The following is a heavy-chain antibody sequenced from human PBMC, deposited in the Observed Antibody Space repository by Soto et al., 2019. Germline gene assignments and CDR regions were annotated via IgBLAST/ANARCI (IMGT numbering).Heavy chain of an antibody. J-gene: IGHJ4*02. Sequence: QVRLQHWGAGLLKPSETLSLTCGVHGGSFSGYYWSWIRQPPGKGLEWIGEINHSGSIHYNPSLKSRVTISADTPNNQFSLKLSSVTAADTAVYHCARGSQWLDYWGQGALVTVSS. D-gene: IGHD6-19*01. CDR1: GGSFSGYY. CDR3: ARGSQWLDY. CDR2: INHSGSI. V-gene: IGHV4-34*01.